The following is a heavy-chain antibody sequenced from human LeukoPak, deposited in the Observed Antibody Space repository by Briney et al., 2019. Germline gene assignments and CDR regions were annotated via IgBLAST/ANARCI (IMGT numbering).Heavy chain of an antibody. Sequence: ASVKVSCKASGYTLTGYYMHWVRQAPGQGLEWMGWINANSGGTNYAQKFQDRVTMTRDTSISTAYMGLSRLRSDDTAVYFCARDTGNFNFGDYWGQGSLVTVSS. D-gene: IGHD4-23*01. V-gene: IGHV1-2*02. CDR3: ARDTGNFNFGDY. J-gene: IGHJ4*02. CDR2: INANSGGT. CDR1: GYTLTGYY.